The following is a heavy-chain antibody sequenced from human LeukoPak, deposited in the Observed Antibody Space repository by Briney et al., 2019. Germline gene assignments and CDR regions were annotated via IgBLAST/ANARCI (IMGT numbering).Heavy chain of an antibody. CDR3: ARGPPYRCSSTSCYFDC. CDR1: GGSFSGYY. D-gene: IGHD2-2*01. J-gene: IGHJ4*02. V-gene: IGHV4-34*01. Sequence: SSETLSLTCAVYGGSFSGYYWSWIRQPPGKGLXXXXXINHSGSTNYNPSLKSRVTISVDTSKNQFSLKPSSVTAADTAVYYCARGPPYRCSSTSCYFDCWGQGSLVTVSS. CDR2: INHSGST.